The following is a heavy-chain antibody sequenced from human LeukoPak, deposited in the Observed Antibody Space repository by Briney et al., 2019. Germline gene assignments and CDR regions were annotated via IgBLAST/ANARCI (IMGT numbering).Heavy chain of an antibody. Sequence: GGSLRLSCAASGFTFSSYGMSWVRQAPGKGLEWVSGITGSGGTTFYADSVQGRFIISRDNSRNTLFLQISSLTAEDTAVYYCARSIPAGNRRWGQGTLVTVSS. D-gene: IGHD2-2*01. CDR3: ARSIPAGNRR. CDR1: GFTFSSYG. V-gene: IGHV3-23*01. J-gene: IGHJ4*02. CDR2: ITGSGGTT.